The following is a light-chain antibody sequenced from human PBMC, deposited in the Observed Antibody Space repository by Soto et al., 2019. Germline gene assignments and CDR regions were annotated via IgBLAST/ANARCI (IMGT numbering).Light chain of an antibody. CDR1: HSVSSSY. J-gene: IGKJ5*01. V-gene: IGKV3-20*01. Sequence: EIVLTQSPGTLSLSPGERATLSCRASHSVSSSYLAWYQQKPGQAPRLLIYGASSRATGIPDRFSCSGSGTDFTLTISRLEPEDCAVYYCQQYGSAPPITFGQGTRLEIK. CDR2: GAS. CDR3: QQYGSAPPIT.